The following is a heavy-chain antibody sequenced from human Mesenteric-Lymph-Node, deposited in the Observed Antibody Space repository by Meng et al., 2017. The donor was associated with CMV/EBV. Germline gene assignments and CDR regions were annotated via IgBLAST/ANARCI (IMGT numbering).Heavy chain of an antibody. D-gene: IGHD3-22*01. Sequence: SCPTLLKPTQTLTLTCTFSGFSLSTSGVGVGWIRQPPGKALEWLALIYWNDDKRYSPSLKSRLTITKDTSKNQVVLTMTNMDPVDTATYYCAHRPDYYDSSGYSSAFDIWGQGTMVTVSS. CDR3: AHRPDYYDSSGYSSAFDI. V-gene: IGHV2-5*01. CDR2: IYWNDDK. J-gene: IGHJ3*02. CDR1: GFSLSTSGVG.